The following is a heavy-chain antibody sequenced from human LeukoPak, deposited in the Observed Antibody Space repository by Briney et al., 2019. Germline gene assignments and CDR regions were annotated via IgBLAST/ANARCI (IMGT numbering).Heavy chain of an antibody. V-gene: IGHV3-11*01. CDR2: ISSSGGTI. J-gene: IGHJ4*02. Sequence: PGGSLRLSCVASGFTFSDYDMSWIRQAPGKGLEWISYISSSGGTINYADSMKGRVTLSRDNAKNSLYLQMNSLRAEDTAVYYCARGDLSGQVDYWGQGALVTVSS. CDR3: ARGDLSGQVDY. CDR1: GFTFSDYD. D-gene: IGHD2-15*01.